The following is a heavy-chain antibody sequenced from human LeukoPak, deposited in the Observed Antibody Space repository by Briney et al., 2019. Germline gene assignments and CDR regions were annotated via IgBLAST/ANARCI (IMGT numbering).Heavy chain of an antibody. J-gene: IGHJ6*02. Sequence: GGSLRLSCAASGFTFSSYAMHWVRQAPGKGLEWVAVVSYDGSNKYYADSVKGRFTISRDNSKNTLYLQMNSLRAEDTAVYYCARDGVPYYYYGMDVWGQGTTVTVPS. CDR3: ARDGVPYYYYGMDV. CDR2: VSYDGSNK. V-gene: IGHV3-30-3*01. CDR1: GFTFSSYA. D-gene: IGHD3-16*01.